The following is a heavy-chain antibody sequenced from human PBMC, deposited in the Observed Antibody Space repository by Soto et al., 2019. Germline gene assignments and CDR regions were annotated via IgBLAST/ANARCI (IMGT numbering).Heavy chain of an antibody. Sequence: SETLSLTCTVSGGSISSYYWSWIRQPPGKGLEWIGYIYYGGSTNYNPSLKSRVTISVDTSKNQFSLKLSSVTAADTAVYYCARDGARGSGSYYYYYMDVWGKGTTVTVSS. CDR2: IYYGGST. J-gene: IGHJ6*03. V-gene: IGHV4-59*01. D-gene: IGHD3-10*01. CDR3: ARDGARGSGSYYYYYMDV. CDR1: GGSISSYY.